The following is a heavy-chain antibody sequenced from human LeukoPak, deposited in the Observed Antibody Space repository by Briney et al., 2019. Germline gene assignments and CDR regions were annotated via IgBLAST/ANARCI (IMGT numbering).Heavy chain of an antibody. CDR1: GFTFSLYW. Sequence: GGSLRLSCAASGFTFSLYWMTWVRQAPGKGLEWVANINPDGTEKYYVDSVNGRFTISRDNAKNSPDLQMNSLRAEDTAVFYCAKGDWLDNWGQGTPVTVSS. CDR3: AKGDWLDN. V-gene: IGHV3-7*04. J-gene: IGHJ4*02. CDR2: INPDGTEK. D-gene: IGHD2-21*01.